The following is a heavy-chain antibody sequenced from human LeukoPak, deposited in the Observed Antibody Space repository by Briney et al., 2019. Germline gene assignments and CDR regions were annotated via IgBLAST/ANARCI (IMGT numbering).Heavy chain of an antibody. V-gene: IGHV3-23*01. CDR3: AKGRYYDTSLFDS. J-gene: IGHJ4*02. D-gene: IGHD3-22*01. CDR1: GFTFSSYA. Sequence: GGSLRLSCAASGFTFSSYAMSWVRQAPGKGLEWVSGISGSGGTTYYADSVGGRFTISRDNSKNTLHLQMNSLRAEDTAVYYCAKGRYYDTSLFDSWGQGTLVTVSS. CDR2: ISGSGGTT.